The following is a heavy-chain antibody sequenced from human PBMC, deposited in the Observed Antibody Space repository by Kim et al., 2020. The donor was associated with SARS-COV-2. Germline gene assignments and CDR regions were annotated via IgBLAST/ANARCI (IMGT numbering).Heavy chain of an antibody. D-gene: IGHD3-3*01. CDR2: ISAYNGNT. J-gene: IGHJ6*02. CDR3: ARDRHYDFWSGYEGIYYYYGMDV. Sequence: ASVKVSCKASGYTFTSYGISWVRQAPGQGLEWMGWISAYNGNTNYAQKLQGRVTMTTDTSTSTAYMELRSLRSDDTAVYYCARDRHYDFWSGYEGIYYYYGMDVWGQGTTVTVSS. CDR1: GYTFTSYG. V-gene: IGHV1-18*01.